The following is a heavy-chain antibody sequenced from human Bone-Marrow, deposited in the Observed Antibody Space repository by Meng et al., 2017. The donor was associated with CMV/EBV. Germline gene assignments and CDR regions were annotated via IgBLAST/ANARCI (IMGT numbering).Heavy chain of an antibody. CDR1: GGSISSSSYY. CDR3: ARDEQLVNSVYYYYYGMDV. CDR2: IYYSGST. V-gene: IGHV4-39*07. J-gene: IGHJ6*02. Sequence: ESLKISCTVSGGSISSSSYYWGWIRQPPGKGLEWIGSIYYSGSTYYNPSLKSRVTISVDTSKNQFSLKLSSVTAADTAVYYCARDEQLVNSVYYYYYGMDVWGQGTTVTVSS. D-gene: IGHD6-6*01.